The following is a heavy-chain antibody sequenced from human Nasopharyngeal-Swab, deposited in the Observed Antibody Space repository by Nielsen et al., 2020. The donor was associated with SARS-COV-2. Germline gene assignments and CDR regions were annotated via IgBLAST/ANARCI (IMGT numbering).Heavy chain of an antibody. V-gene: IGHV4-39*01. J-gene: IGHJ4*02. CDR1: GDSIAYSTFY. D-gene: IGHD6-13*01. CDR2: IYYNGNT. Sequence: SETLSLTCTVSGDSIAYSTFYWGWIRQPPGKGLEWIGTIYYNGNTNQNPSLKSRLTISVDKSKNQFSLQLSSVTAADTAVYYCVRSSSWYYFDYWAQGTQVTVSS. CDR3: VRSSSWYYFDY.